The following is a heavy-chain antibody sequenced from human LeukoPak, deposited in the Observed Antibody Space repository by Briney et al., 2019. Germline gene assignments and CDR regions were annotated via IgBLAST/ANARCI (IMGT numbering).Heavy chain of an antibody. Sequence: GGSLRLSCAASGFTFSSYEMNWVRQAPGKGLEWVSYISSSGSTIYYADSVKGRFTISRDNAKNSLYLQMNSLRAEDTAVYYCATNFIAARGAFDIWGQGTMVTVSS. CDR1: GFTFSSYE. D-gene: IGHD6-6*01. J-gene: IGHJ3*02. CDR3: ATNFIAARGAFDI. CDR2: ISSSGSTI. V-gene: IGHV3-48*03.